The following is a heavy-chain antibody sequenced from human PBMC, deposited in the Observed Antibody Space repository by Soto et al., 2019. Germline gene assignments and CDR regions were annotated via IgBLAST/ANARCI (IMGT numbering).Heavy chain of an antibody. CDR3: ARSGYSYGLLDY. Sequence: SETLSLTCAVSGGSISSGGSSWSWIRQPPGKGLEWIGYIYHSGSTYYNPSLKSRVTISVDRSKNQFSLKLSSVTAEDTAVLYWARSGYSYGLLDYWGKGTLVTVSS. D-gene: IGHD5-18*01. CDR2: IYHSGST. J-gene: IGHJ4*02. V-gene: IGHV4-30-2*01. CDR1: GGSISSGGSS.